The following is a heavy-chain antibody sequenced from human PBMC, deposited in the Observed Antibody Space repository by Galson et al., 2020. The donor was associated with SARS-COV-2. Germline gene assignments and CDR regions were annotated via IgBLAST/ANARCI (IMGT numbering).Heavy chain of an antibody. Sequence: SETLSLTCAVYGGSFSGYYWSWIRQPPGKGLEWIGEINHSGSTNYNPSLKSRVTISVDTSKNQFSLKLSSVTAADTAVYYCARRILYQLLFGVWFDPWCQGTLVTVSS. V-gene: IGHV4-34*01. CDR2: INHSGST. CDR3: ARRILYQLLFGVWFDP. CDR1: GGSFSGYY. J-gene: IGHJ5*02. D-gene: IGHD2-2*01.